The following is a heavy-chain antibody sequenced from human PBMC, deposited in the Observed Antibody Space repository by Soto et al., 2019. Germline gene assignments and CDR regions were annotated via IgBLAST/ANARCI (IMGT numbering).Heavy chain of an antibody. CDR1: GGSFTYYH. CDR3: ARRPDGMDY. J-gene: IGHJ4*02. V-gene: IGHV4-34*01. Sequence: VQLQQWGAGLLEPSETLSLTCTVFGGSFTYYHWNWVRQPPGKGLEWIGEINHSGSATYNPSLKSRVAISLDTSKNEFSLKVTSVTAADTGVYFCARRPDGMDYWGQGTLVTVSS. CDR2: INHSGSA.